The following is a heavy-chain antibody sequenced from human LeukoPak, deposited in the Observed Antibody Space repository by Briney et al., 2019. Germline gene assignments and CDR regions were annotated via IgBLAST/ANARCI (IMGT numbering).Heavy chain of an antibody. CDR3: ARAPISDGSYYYPIDY. D-gene: IGHD2-15*01. CDR1: GYTFTGYY. V-gene: IGHV1-2*02. Sequence: ASVKVSCKASGYTFTGYYMHWVRQAPGQGLEWMGWINPNSGGTNYAQKFQGRVTMTRDTSISTAYMELSRLRSDDTAVYYCARAPISDGSYYYPIDYWGQGTLVTVSS. CDR2: INPNSGGT. J-gene: IGHJ4*02.